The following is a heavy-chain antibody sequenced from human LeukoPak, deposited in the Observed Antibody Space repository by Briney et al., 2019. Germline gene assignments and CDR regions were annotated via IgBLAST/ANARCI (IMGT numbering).Heavy chain of an antibody. Sequence: ASVKVSCKASGYPFTSYDINWVRQATGQGLEWMGWMNPNSGNTGYSQKFQGRVTMTTNTSISTAYMELSSLRSEDTAVYYCASLRGSWSLNWFDPWGQGTLVTVSS. CDR3: ASLRGSWSLNWFDP. J-gene: IGHJ5*02. V-gene: IGHV1-8*01. CDR1: GYPFTSYD. CDR2: MNPNSGNT. D-gene: IGHD6-13*01.